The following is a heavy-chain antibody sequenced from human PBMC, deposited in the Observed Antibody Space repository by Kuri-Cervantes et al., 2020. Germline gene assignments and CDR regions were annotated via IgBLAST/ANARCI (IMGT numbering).Heavy chain of an antibody. D-gene: IGHD5-12*01. CDR2: ISSSSSYI. Sequence: GGSLRLSCEASGFTFSDHYMNWVRQAPGKGLEWVSSISSSSSYIYYADSVKGRFTISRDNAKNSLYLQMNSLRAEDTAVYYCASERVATMDFDYWGQGTLVTVSS. CDR1: GFTFSDHY. V-gene: IGHV3-21*01. J-gene: IGHJ4*02. CDR3: ASERVATMDFDY.